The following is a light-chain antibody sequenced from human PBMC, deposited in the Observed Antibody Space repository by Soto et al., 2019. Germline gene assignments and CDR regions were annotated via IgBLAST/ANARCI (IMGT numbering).Light chain of an antibody. Sequence: EIVLTPSPGTLSLSPGERATLSCRASQSLTSSYLAWYQQKPGQAPRLLIYGASSRATGIPDRFSGSGSGTDFTLTISRLEPEDFAVYYCQQYESSTPSYTFGQGTKLEIK. V-gene: IGKV3-20*01. CDR2: GAS. CDR3: QQYESSTPSYT. J-gene: IGKJ2*01. CDR1: QSLTSSY.